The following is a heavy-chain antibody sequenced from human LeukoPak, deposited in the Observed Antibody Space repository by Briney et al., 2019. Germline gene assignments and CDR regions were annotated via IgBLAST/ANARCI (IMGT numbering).Heavy chain of an antibody. Sequence: GGSLRQTCVECGFTFINSCWNWVRQAPGKGLEWVAVIWYDGSNKYYADSVKGRFTISRDNCMNTLYLQMNSLRAEDTALDYCARNPGDAYSFDTWGQGTMVTVSS. D-gene: IGHD7-27*01. CDR3: ARNPGDAYSFDT. J-gene: IGHJ3*02. CDR2: IWYDGSNK. CDR1: GFTFINSC. V-gene: IGHV3-33*01.